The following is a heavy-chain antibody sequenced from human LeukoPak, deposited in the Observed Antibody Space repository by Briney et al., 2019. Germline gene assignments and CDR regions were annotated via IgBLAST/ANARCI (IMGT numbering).Heavy chain of an antibody. Sequence: ASVKVSCKASGYTFTSYGISWVRQAPGQGLEWMGWISAYNGNTNYAQKLQGRVTMTTDTSTSTAYMELRSLRPDDTAVYYCARDRAVGNSSGWHNWFDPWGQGTLVTVSS. D-gene: IGHD6-19*01. CDR1: GYTFTSYG. V-gene: IGHV1-18*01. J-gene: IGHJ5*02. CDR3: ARDRAVGNSSGWHNWFDP. CDR2: ISAYNGNT.